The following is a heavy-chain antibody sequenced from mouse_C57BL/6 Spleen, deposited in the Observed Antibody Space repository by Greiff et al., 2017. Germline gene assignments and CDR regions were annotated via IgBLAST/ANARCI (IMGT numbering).Heavy chain of an antibody. CDR3: TLPPQLRLRGDY. V-gene: IGHV14-1*01. D-gene: IGHD3-2*02. Sequence: EVKLMESGAELVRPGASVKLSCTASGFNIKDYYMHWVKQRPEQGLEWIGRIDPEDGDTEYAPKFQGKATMTADTSSNTAYLQLSSLTSEDTAVYYCTLPPQLRLRGDYWGQGTTLTVSS. CDR1: GFNIKDYY. CDR2: IDPEDGDT. J-gene: IGHJ2*01.